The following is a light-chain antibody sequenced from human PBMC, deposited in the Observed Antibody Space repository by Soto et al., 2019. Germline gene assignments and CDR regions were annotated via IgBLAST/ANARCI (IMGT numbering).Light chain of an antibody. Sequence: QSALTQPASVSGSPGQAITISCTGTSSDVGGYNYVSWYQQHPGKAPKLMIYDVSNRPSGVSNRFSGSKSGNTASLTISGLQAEDEADYYCSSYSSISGVVFGGGTQVTVL. CDR1: SSDVGGYNY. CDR2: DVS. J-gene: IGLJ2*01. V-gene: IGLV2-14*01. CDR3: SSYSSISGVV.